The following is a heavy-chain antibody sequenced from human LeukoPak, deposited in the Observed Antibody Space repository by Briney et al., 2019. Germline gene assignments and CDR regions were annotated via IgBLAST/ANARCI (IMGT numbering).Heavy chain of an antibody. V-gene: IGHV7-4-1*02. Sequence: ASVKVSCKASGYTFTSYGISWVRQAPGQGLERMGWINTNTGNPTHAQGFTGRFVFSLDTSVSTAYLQISSLKAEDTAVYYCARENIDFDYWGQGTLVTVSS. CDR2: INTNTGNP. CDR3: ARENIDFDY. J-gene: IGHJ4*02. CDR1: GYTFTSYG.